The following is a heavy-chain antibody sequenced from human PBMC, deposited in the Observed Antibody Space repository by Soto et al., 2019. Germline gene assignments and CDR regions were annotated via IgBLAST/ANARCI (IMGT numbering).Heavy chain of an antibody. CDR1: GFTISTHG. J-gene: IGHJ4*02. Sequence: QVQLVESGGGVVQPGTSLRLSCAASGFTISTHGMHWVRQAPGKGLEWVANIWYDGSNRFYADSVKGRFTISKDNSKNKLYLQMSSLRAEDTAVYYCAAATTWNFHLHYWGQGTQVTVSS. CDR2: IWYDGSNR. V-gene: IGHV3-33*01. D-gene: IGHD1-7*01. CDR3: AAATTWNFHLHY.